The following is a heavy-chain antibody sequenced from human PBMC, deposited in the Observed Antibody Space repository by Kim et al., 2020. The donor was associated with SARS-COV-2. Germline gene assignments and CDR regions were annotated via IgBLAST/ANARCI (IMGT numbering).Heavy chain of an antibody. CDR2: IGTAGDT. D-gene: IGHD6-13*01. CDR1: GFTFSSYD. V-gene: IGHV3-13*04. Sequence: GGSLRLSCAASGFTFSSYDMHWVRQATGKGLEWVSAIGTAGDTYYPGSVKGRFTISRENAKKSLYLQMNSLRAGDTAVYYCARSPSPGIAAAGPLELDYWGQGTLVTVSS. CDR3: ARSPSPGIAAAGPLELDY. J-gene: IGHJ4*02.